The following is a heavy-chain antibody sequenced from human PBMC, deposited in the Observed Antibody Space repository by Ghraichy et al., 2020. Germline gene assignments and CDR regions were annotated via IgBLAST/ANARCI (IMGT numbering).Heavy chain of an antibody. Sequence: GGSLRLSCAASGFTVSSNYMSWVRQAPGKGLEWVSVIYSGGSTYYADSVKGRFTISRDNSKNTLYLQMNSLRAEDTAVYYCARELELLYYYYMDVWGKGTTVTVSS. D-gene: IGHD1-7*01. J-gene: IGHJ6*03. CDR3: ARELELLYYYYMDV. CDR1: GFTVSSNY. CDR2: IYSGGST. V-gene: IGHV3-53*01.